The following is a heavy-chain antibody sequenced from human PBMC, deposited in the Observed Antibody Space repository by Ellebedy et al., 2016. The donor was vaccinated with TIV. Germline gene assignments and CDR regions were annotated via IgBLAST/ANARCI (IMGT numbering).Heavy chain of an antibody. V-gene: IGHV4-34*01. CDR3: ARGRHSSGYFSYYYGLDV. CDR1: GGSFSGYY. Sequence: MPSETLSLTCVVHGGSFSGYYWSWIRQPQGKGLEWLGEINYSGSTNYNPSLKCRVTISADTPQKQFSLTVTSVTAADTAVYYCARGRHSSGYFSYYYGLDVWGQGTTVTVSS. J-gene: IGHJ6*02. CDR2: INYSGST. D-gene: IGHD5-12*01.